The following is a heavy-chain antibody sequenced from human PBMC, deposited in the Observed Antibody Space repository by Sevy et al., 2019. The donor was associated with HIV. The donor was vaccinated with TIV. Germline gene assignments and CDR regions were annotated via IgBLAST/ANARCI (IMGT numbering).Heavy chain of an antibody. CDR1: GFTFSSYA. CDR3: AQYYDTSGYYGSLDY. D-gene: IGHD3-22*01. V-gene: IGHV3-23*01. CDR2: ISGSGGAT. J-gene: IGHJ4*02. Sequence: GGSLKLSCAASGFTFSSYAMSWVRQAPGKGLEWVSAISGSGGATYYANSVKGRFTISRDNSKNTRYLQMNSLRAEDTALYYCAQYYDTSGYYGSLDYLGQGTLVTVSS.